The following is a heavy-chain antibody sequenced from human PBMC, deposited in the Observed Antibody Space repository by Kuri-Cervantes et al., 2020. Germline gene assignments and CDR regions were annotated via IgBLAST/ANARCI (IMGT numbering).Heavy chain of an antibody. J-gene: IGHJ4*02. D-gene: IGHD5-12*01. CDR1: GFSLSTSGVG. CDR2: IYWDDDK. V-gene: IGHV2-5*02. Sequence: SGPTLVKPTQTPTLTCTFSGFSLSTSGVGVGWIRQPPGKSLEWLALIYWDDDKRYSPSLKSRLTISKDTSKNQVVLTMTNMDPVDTATYYCAHSNNSGYTFDYWGQGTLVTVSS. CDR3: AHSNNSGYTFDY.